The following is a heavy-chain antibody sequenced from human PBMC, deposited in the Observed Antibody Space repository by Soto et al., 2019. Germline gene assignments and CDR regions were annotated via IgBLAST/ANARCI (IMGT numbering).Heavy chain of an antibody. CDR1: GFTFSSHG. D-gene: IGHD4-17*01. CDR2: ISSDERNK. CDR3: AKTHRATTVVTRYWYFDL. J-gene: IGHJ2*01. V-gene: IGHV3-30*18. Sequence: GGSLRLSCAASGFTFSSHGMHWVRQAPGKGLEWVAVISSDERNKYYGDSVKGRFTISRDNSKNTLYLHMNSLRAEDTAVYFCAKTHRATTVVTRYWYFDLWGRGTLVTVSS.